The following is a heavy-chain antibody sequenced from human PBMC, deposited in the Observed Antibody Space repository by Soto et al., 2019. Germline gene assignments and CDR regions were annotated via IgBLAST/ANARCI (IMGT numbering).Heavy chain of an antibody. CDR2: ISGSGDST. CDR1: GFTFSTYA. J-gene: IGHJ5*02. CDR3: AKDSGIRIVIISTKYFDP. Sequence: EVQLLESGGGLVQPGGSLRLSCAASGFTFSTYAMSWVRQAPGKGLEWVSSISGSGDSTYSAESSKGRFTISRYNSKNTVYLQMNSLRAEDTAVYYCAKDSGIRIVIISTKYFDPWGQGTPVTVSS. D-gene: IGHD1-20*01. V-gene: IGHV3-23*01.